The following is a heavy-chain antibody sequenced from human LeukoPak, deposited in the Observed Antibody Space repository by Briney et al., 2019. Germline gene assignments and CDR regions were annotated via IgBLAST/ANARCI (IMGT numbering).Heavy chain of an antibody. V-gene: IGHV4-39*07. Sequence: PSETLSLTCTVSGGSISSSSYYWGWIRQPPGKGLEWIGSIYYSGSTYYNPSLKSRVTISVDTSKNQFSLKLSSVTAADTAVYYCARGILWSYSDYYGMDVWGQGTTVTVSS. J-gene: IGHJ6*02. CDR3: ARGILWSYSDYYGMDV. D-gene: IGHD2-21*01. CDR2: IYYSGST. CDR1: GGSISSSSYY.